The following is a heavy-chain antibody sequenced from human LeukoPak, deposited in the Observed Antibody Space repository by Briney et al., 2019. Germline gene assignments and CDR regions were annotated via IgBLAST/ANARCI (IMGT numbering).Heavy chain of an antibody. J-gene: IGHJ6*03. V-gene: IGHV3-7*01. Sequence: GGSLRLSCAASGFTFTTYWMSWVRQLPGKGLEWVANINQDGTEKYYVDSVKGRFTISRDNAKNSLYLQMNSLRAEDTAVYYCARADSSIAARLSRSSIFNYYYYMDVWGKGTTVTVSS. CDR1: GFTFTTYW. D-gene: IGHD6-6*01. CDR3: ARADSSIAARLSRSSIFNYYYYMDV. CDR2: INQDGTEK.